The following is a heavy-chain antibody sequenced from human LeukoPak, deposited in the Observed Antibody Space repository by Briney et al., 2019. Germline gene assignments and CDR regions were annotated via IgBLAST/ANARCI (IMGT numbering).Heavy chain of an antibody. Sequence: SETLSLTCAVYGGSFSGYYWSWIRQPPGKGLEWIGEINHSGSTNYNPSLKSRVTISVDTSKNQFSLKLSSVTAADTAVYYCARSYYSSGYYDYWGQGTLVTVSS. CDR2: INHSGST. J-gene: IGHJ4*02. CDR1: GGSFSGYY. D-gene: IGHD3-22*01. CDR3: ARSYYSSGYYDY. V-gene: IGHV4-34*01.